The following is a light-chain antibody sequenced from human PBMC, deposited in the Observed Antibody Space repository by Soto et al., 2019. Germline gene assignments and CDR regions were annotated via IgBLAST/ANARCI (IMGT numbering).Light chain of an antibody. CDR2: AAS. J-gene: IGKJ3*01. Sequence: DIQMTQSPSSLSASVGDRVTITCRAGQGISHYLAWYQQKPGKDPKLLIYAASTLQSGVPSRFSGSGSGTDFTLTISSLQPEDVATYYCQKYNSPPFTFGPGTKVDIK. V-gene: IGKV1-27*01. CDR3: QKYNSPPFT. CDR1: QGISHY.